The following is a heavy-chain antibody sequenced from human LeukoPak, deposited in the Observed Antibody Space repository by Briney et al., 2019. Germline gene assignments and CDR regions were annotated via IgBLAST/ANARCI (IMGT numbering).Heavy chain of an antibody. D-gene: IGHD3-16*01. CDR3: TTRACHAGGCSSSFYYYYGLHF. CDR1: GNSIINYA. J-gene: IGHJ6*02. V-gene: IGHV1-69*01. Sequence: SVKVSCKASGNSIINYAVSWVRQAPGQGFEWMGGIIPIFGTADYAQKFQGRVTITADQSTSTTYMALGSLKSEDTATYYCTTRACHAGGCSSSFYYYYGLHFWGQGTTVSVSS. CDR2: IIPIFGTA.